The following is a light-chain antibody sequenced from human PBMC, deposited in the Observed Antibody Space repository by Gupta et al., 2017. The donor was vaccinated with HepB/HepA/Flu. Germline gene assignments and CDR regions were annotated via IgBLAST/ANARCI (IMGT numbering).Light chain of an antibody. Sequence: IAFTQSAATLSSSPGARATLSCRASQSVSSYLAWYQQKPGQAPRLLIYDASNRATGIPARFSGSGSGTDFTLTISSLEPEDFAVYYCQQRSNWPPMCSFGQGTNLEIK. CDR2: DAS. V-gene: IGKV3-11*01. CDR1: QSVSSY. CDR3: QQRSNWPPMCS. J-gene: IGKJ2*04.